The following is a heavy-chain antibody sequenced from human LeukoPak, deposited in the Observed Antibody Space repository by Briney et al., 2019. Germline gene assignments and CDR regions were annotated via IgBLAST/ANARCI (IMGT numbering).Heavy chain of an antibody. CDR3: ARDMCSGGSCYVYYYYGMDV. V-gene: IGHV3-33*01. Sequence: GRSLRLSCAASGFTFSSYGMHWVRQAPGKGLEWVAVIWYDGSNKYYADSVKGRFTISRDNSKNTLYLQMNSLRAEDTDVYYCARDMCSGGSCYVYYYYGMDVWGKGTTVTVSS. D-gene: IGHD2-15*01. CDR2: IWYDGSNK. J-gene: IGHJ6*04. CDR1: GFTFSSYG.